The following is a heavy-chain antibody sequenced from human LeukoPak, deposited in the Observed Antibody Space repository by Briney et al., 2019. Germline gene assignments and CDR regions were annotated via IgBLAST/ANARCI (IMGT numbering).Heavy chain of an antibody. CDR2: IHYSGNT. Sequence: PSETLSLTCTVSGGSISSYYWSWIRQPPGKGLEWIGYIHYSGNTNYNTSLKSRVHISEDKSKNHCSLKLRSVTAADTAVDYCARYYCSSSSCYTWWFDPWGQGTLVTVSA. CDR3: ARYYCSSSSCYTWWFDP. CDR1: GGSISSYY. V-gene: IGHV4-59*01. D-gene: IGHD2-2*02. J-gene: IGHJ5*02.